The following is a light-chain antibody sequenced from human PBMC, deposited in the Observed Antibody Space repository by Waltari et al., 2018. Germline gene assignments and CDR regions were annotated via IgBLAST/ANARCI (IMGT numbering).Light chain of an antibody. CDR1: QSVSSS. V-gene: IGKV3-15*01. CDR3: QQYTDWPLT. J-gene: IGKJ4*01. Sequence: EIVLTQSPATLSLSPGERATHSCRASQSVSSSLAWYHQKPGQAPRLLIYGASNRATGIPDRFSGSGSGTDFTLTISSLEPEDFAVYYCQQYTDWPLTFGGGTKVEIK. CDR2: GAS.